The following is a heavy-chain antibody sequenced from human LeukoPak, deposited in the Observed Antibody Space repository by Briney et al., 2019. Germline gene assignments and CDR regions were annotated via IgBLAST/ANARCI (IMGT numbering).Heavy chain of an antibody. CDR3: ASLCSTTSCNQKRAFNI. V-gene: IGHV4-39*01. D-gene: IGHD2-2*01. Sequence: GSLRLSCAASGFTFSSYAMSWVRQAPGKELEWIGSIYYSGSTYYNPSLKSRVTISVDTAKNQFSLKLSSVTAADTAVYYCASLCSTTSCNQKRAFNIWGQGTMVTVSS. CDR2: IYYSGST. CDR1: GFTFSSYA. J-gene: IGHJ3*02.